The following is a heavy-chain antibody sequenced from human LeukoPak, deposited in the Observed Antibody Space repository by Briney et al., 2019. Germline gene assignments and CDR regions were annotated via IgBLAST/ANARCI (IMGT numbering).Heavy chain of an antibody. CDR1: GYTFTGYY. V-gene: IGHV1-2*02. Sequence: ASVKVSXKASGYTFTGYYMHWVRQAPGQGLEWMGWINPNSGGTNYAQKFQGRVTMTRDTSISTAYMELSRLRSDDTAVYYCARVLRSSVGSIAVAGTAAFDIWGQGTMVTVSS. CDR3: ARVLRSSVGSIAVAGTAAFDI. D-gene: IGHD6-19*01. J-gene: IGHJ3*02. CDR2: INPNSGGT.